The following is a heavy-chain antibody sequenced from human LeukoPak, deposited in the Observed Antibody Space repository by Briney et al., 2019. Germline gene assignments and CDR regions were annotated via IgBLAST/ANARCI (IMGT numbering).Heavy chain of an antibody. CDR2: IYRSGST. CDR1: GGSISSSNW. V-gene: IGHV4-4*02. D-gene: IGHD1-1*01. J-gene: IGHJ3*02. CDR3: ARDYLEDAFDI. Sequence: SETLSLTCAVSGGSISSSNWWSWVRQPPGKGLEWIGEIYRSGSTNYNPSLKSRVTISGDTSKNQFSLKLSSVTAADTAVYYCARDYLEDAFDIWGQGTMVTVSS.